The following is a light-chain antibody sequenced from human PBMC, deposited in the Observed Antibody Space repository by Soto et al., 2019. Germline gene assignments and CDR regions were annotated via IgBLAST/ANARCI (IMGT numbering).Light chain of an antibody. Sequence: DIQMTQSPSTLSASVGDRVTITCRASQSISSWLAWYQQKPGKAPKLLIYDASSLESGVPSRFSGSGSGTEFTLTISSVQPDDFATYYCQQYNSYSPMYTFGQGTKVDIK. V-gene: IGKV1-5*01. CDR2: DAS. CDR1: QSISSW. CDR3: QQYNSYSPMYT. J-gene: IGKJ2*01.